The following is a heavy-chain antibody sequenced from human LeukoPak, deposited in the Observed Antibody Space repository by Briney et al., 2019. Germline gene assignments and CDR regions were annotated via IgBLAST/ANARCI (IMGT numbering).Heavy chain of an antibody. J-gene: IGHJ4*02. CDR2: IIPIFGTA. Sequence: SVKVSCRASGGTFSSYAISWVRQAPGQGLEWMGRIIPIFGTANYAQKFQGRVTITTDESTSTAYMELSSLRSEDTAVYYCAGGAAAIVGATEDYWGQGTLVTVSS. D-gene: IGHD1-26*01. CDR1: GGTFSSYA. CDR3: AGGAAAIVGATEDY. V-gene: IGHV1-69*05.